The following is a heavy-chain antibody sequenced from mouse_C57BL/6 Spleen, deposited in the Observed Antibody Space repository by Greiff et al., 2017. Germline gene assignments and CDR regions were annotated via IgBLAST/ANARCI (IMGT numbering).Heavy chain of an antibody. CDR1: GFTFSSYT. CDR2: ISGGGGNT. J-gene: IGHJ3*01. CDR3: ARFYGNYPFAY. Sequence: EVKVVESGGGLVKPGGSLKLSCAASGFTFSSYTMSWVRQTPEKRLEWVATISGGGGNTYYPDSVKGRFTISRDKAKHTLYLQMSSLRSEDTALYYCARFYGNYPFAYWGQGTLVTVSA. V-gene: IGHV5-9*01. D-gene: IGHD2-1*01.